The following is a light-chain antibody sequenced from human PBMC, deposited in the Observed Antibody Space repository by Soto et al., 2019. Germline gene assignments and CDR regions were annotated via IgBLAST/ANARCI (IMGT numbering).Light chain of an antibody. CDR2: AAS. Sequence: DIQMNQFPSSLSASVGDRVTITCRASQGIRNDLGWYQQRPGKAPKRLIYAASRLQGGVPSRFSGRGSGTDFTLAISSLQPEDSATFYCLQHSTYPLTFGQGTKVEIK. J-gene: IGKJ1*01. CDR1: QGIRND. V-gene: IGKV1-17*01. CDR3: LQHSTYPLT.